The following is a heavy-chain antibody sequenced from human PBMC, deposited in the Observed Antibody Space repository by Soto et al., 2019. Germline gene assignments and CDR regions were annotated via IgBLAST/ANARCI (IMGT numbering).Heavy chain of an antibody. CDR2: IIPILGIA. CDR1: GVTFSSYT. J-gene: IGHJ4*02. Sequence: GASVNVSCKASGVTFSSYTICWVRHAPGKGLEWMGRIIPILGIANYAQKFQGRVTITADKSTSTAYMEVSSLRSEDTAVYYCARVPSSAKDYYDSSGYYYWGQGTLVTVSS. D-gene: IGHD3-22*01. CDR3: ARVPSSAKDYYDSSGYYY. V-gene: IGHV1-69*02.